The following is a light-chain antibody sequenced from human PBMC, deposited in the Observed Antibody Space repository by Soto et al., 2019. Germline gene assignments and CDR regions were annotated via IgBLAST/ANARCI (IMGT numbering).Light chain of an antibody. CDR1: QTISSW. CDR3: QQYSSYWT. V-gene: IGKV1-5*01. Sequence: DLQVTQSPSTLSGSVGARVTITCRASQTISSWLAWYQQKPGKAPNLLIHDATSLESGVPSRFSGSGSGTEFTLTISSLQPDDFATDDCQQYSSYWTFAQGTKVDIK. CDR2: DAT. J-gene: IGKJ1*01.